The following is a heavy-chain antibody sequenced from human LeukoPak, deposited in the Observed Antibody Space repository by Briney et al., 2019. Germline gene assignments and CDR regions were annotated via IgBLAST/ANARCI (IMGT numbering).Heavy chain of an antibody. Sequence: SETLSLTCTVSGGSISSSSYYSVWIRQPPGKGLEWIGSIYYSGSTYYNPSLKSRVTISVDTSKNQFSLKLSSVTAADTAVYYCARHGPDYGDFGYWYFDLWGRGTLVTVSS. CDR1: GGSISSSSYY. V-gene: IGHV4-39*01. CDR3: ARHGPDYGDFGYWYFDL. J-gene: IGHJ2*01. D-gene: IGHD4-17*01. CDR2: IYYSGST.